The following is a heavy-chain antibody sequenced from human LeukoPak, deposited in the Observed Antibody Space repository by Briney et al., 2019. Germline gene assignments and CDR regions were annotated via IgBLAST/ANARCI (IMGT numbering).Heavy chain of an antibody. V-gene: IGHV1-2*06. D-gene: IGHD3-22*01. CDR3: AKDKVGDDSGLVDY. CDR1: GYTFTDYY. CDR2: ISPKSGGT. Sequence: ASVKVSCKASGYTFTDYYIHWVRQAPGQGLEWMGRISPKSGGTNYAQKFQGRVTMTRDTSISTAYMEVISLRSDDTAVYYCAKDKVGDDSGLVDYWGQGILVTVSS. J-gene: IGHJ4*02.